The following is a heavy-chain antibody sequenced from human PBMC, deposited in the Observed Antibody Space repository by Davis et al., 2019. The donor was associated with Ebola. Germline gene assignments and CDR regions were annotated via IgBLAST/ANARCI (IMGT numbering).Heavy chain of an antibody. CDR1: GGTFSSYA. J-gene: IGHJ5*02. Sequence: SVKVSCKASGGTFSSYAISWVRQAPGQGLEWMGRILPILGIANYAQKFQGRVTITADKSTSTAYMELSSLRSEDTAVYYCASQGIAGTYNWFDPWGQGTLVTVSS. CDR3: ASQGIAGTYNWFDP. V-gene: IGHV1-69*04. D-gene: IGHD6-13*01. CDR2: ILPILGIA.